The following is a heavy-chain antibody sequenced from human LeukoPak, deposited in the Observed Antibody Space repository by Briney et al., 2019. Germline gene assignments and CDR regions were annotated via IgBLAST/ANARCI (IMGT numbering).Heavy chain of an antibody. D-gene: IGHD6-19*01. CDR2: IYYSGST. J-gene: IGHJ5*02. CDR1: GGSISSSSYY. V-gene: IGHV4-39*01. Sequence: SETLPLTCTVSGGSISSSSYYWGWIRQPPGKGLEWIGSIYYSGSTYYNPSLKSRVTISVDTSKNQVSLNLTSVTAADTAVYYCARQTGQWLVRPWGGWFDPWGQGTLVTVSS. CDR3: ARQTGQWLVRPWGGWFDP.